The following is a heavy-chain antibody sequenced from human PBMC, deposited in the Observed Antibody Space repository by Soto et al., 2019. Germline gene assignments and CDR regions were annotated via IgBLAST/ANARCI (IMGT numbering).Heavy chain of an antibody. Sequence: ASAKVSCKASRYSFTDYHIHWVRQAPGQGLEWLGRINPKSGGTSTAQKFQGWVTMTTDTSISTASMGLTRLTSDDTAIYYCARGDSTDCSNGVCSFFYNHDMDVWGQGTTVTVS. CDR2: INPKSGGT. D-gene: IGHD2-8*01. V-gene: IGHV1-2*04. CDR1: RYSFTDYH. J-gene: IGHJ6*02. CDR3: ARGDSTDCSNGVCSFFYNHDMDV.